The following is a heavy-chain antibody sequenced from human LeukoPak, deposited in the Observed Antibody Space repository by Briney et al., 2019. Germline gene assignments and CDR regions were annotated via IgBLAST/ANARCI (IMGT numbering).Heavy chain of an antibody. CDR3: ARVRGAITYYFDY. D-gene: IGHD1-26*01. J-gene: IGHJ4*02. Sequence: GGSLRLSCVASGFSFSTYAGGWVRQAPGKGLEWVSAIGDSGGRTHYADSVKGRFTISRDNSKNTLYLQMNSLRGEDTAVYYCARVRGAITYYFDYCGQGTLVTVSS. CDR2: IGDSGGRT. V-gene: IGHV3-23*01. CDR1: GFSFSTYA.